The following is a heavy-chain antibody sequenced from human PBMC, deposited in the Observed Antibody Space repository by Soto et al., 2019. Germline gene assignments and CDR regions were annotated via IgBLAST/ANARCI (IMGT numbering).Heavy chain of an antibody. CDR3: ASTGYSSGGDY. J-gene: IGHJ4*02. Sequence: GGSLRLSCAASGFTFSSYWMHWVRQAPGKGLVWVSRINSDGSSTSYADSVKGRFTISRDNAKNTLYLQMNSLRAEDTAVYYCASTGYSSGGDYWGQGTLVTVSS. D-gene: IGHD6-19*01. V-gene: IGHV3-74*01. CDR2: INSDGSST. CDR1: GFTFSSYW.